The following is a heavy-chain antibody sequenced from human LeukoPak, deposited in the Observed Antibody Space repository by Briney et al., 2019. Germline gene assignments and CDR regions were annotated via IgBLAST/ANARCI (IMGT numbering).Heavy chain of an antibody. CDR1: GFTFSNYG. CDR3: AKEHRIGVIGIESDY. V-gene: IGHV3-23*01. CDR2: VSASTGKT. D-gene: IGHD6-19*01. J-gene: IGHJ4*02. Sequence: QPGGSLRLSCAASGFTFSNYGMSWVRQAPGKGLDWVSTVSASTGKTYYADSVKGRFTISRDNSKNTLYLQVDSLRAEDTAVYFCAKEHRIGVIGIESDYWGQGTLVTVSS.